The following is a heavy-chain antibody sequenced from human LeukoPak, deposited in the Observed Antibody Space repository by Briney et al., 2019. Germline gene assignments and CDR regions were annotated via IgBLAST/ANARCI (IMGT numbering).Heavy chain of an antibody. Sequence: PSETLSLTCAVYGGSFSGYYWSWIRQPPGKGLEWIGEINHSGSTNYNPSLKSRVTISVDTSKNQFSLKLSSVTAADTAVYYSARANQWLVRSWFDPWGQGTLVTVSS. J-gene: IGHJ5*02. D-gene: IGHD6-19*01. CDR3: ARANQWLVRSWFDP. CDR1: GGSFSGYY. CDR2: INHSGST. V-gene: IGHV4-34*01.